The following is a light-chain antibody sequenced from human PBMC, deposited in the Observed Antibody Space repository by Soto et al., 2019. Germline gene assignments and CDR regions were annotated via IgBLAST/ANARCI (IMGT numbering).Light chain of an antibody. CDR2: DVN. V-gene: IGLV2-14*03. CDR1: SSAIGSFTF. Sequence: QSALTQPASVSGSPGQSITIYCTGTSSAIGSFTFVSWYQQHPGKVPKLMIFDVNRRPSGVSDRFSGSKSGNTASLTISGLQAEDEGYYYCSSYTSSSTHVFGSGTKLTVL. J-gene: IGLJ1*01. CDR3: SSYTSSSTHV.